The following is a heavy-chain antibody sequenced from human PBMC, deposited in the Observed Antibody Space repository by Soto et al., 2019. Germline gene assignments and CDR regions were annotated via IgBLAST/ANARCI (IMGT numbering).Heavy chain of an antibody. J-gene: IGHJ4*02. Sequence: PSETLSLTCSLSGASITSTTYFWAWIRHRTRRGLERGGNIYYSGKTHYNPSLKSRTTISLERSSNRCSLRVSSVTSADTAVYYCAKNLPRTGRFDYWGQGTVVTDS. V-gene: IGHV4-39*01. CDR1: GASITSTTYF. CDR3: AKNLPRTGRFDY. CDR2: IYYSGKT.